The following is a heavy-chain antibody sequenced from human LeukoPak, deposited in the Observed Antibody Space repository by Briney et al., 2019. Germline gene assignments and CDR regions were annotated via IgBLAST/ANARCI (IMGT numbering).Heavy chain of an antibody. J-gene: IGHJ6*03. CDR3: ARTPKITMITLNYYYYYYMDV. D-gene: IGHD3-22*01. CDR2: ISGSGGST. Sequence: PGGSLRLSCAASGFTFSSYGMSWVRQAPGKGLEWVSAISGSGGSTYYADSVKGRFTISRDNSKNTLYLQMNSLRAEDTAVYYCARTPKITMITLNYYYYYYMDVWGKGTTVTISS. V-gene: IGHV3-23*01. CDR1: GFTFSSYG.